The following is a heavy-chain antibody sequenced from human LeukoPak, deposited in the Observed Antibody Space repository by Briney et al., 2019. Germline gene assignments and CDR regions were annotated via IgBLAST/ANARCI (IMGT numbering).Heavy chain of an antibody. V-gene: IGHV3-30*02. J-gene: IGHJ4*02. D-gene: IGHD2-8*01. CDR3: ARDQVYRSHFDY. CDR2: IRFDGNNK. CDR1: GFTFSTYG. Sequence: GGSLRLSCAASGFTFSTYGMHWVRQAPGKGLEWVAFIRFDGNNKYYADSVKGRFTISRDNSKNTLYLQMNSLRAEDTAVYYCARDQVYRSHFDYWGQGTLVTVSS.